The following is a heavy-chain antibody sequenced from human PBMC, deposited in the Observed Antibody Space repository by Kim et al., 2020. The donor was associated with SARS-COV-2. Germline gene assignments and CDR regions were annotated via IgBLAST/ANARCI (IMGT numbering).Heavy chain of an antibody. D-gene: IGHD3-3*01. CDR2: ISAYNGNT. V-gene: IGHV1-18*01. J-gene: IGHJ6*02. CDR3: ARDQRITIFGVVSHSRNGYGMDV. Sequence: ASVKVSCKASGYTFTSYGISWVRQAPGQGLEWMGWISAYNGNTNYAQKLQGRVTMTTDTSTSTAYMELRSLRSDDTAVYYCARDQRITIFGVVSHSRNGYGMDVWGQGTTVTVSS. CDR1: GYTFTSYG.